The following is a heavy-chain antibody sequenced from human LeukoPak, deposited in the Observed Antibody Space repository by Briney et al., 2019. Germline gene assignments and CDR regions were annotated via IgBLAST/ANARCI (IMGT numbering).Heavy chain of an antibody. Sequence: ASVKVSCKVSGYTLTELSMHWVRQAPGKGLEWMGGFDPEDGETIYAQKFQGRVTMTEDTSTDTAYMELSSLRSEDTAVYYCATVVPSRGYSPGDAFDIWGQGTMVTVSS. V-gene: IGHV1-24*01. CDR3: ATVVPSRGYSPGDAFDI. J-gene: IGHJ3*02. CDR1: GYTLTELS. CDR2: FDPEDGET. D-gene: IGHD3-22*01.